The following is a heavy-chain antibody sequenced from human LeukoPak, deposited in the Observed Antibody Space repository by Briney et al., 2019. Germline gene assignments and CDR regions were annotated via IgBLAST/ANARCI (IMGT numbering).Heavy chain of an antibody. CDR3: ARTGEYSGPGPSWAFYI. V-gene: IGHV4-4*09. J-gene: IGHJ3*02. CDR1: GGSITNYY. CDR2: IYSSGNT. D-gene: IGHD2-21*01. Sequence: SETLSLTCSLSGGSITNYYWSWIRQPPGKALEWIAWIYSSGNTEYNPSLKSRVTISLGAPNNQFSLRLTSVTASDTAVYYCARTGEYSGPGPSWAFYIWGQGTMVSVSS.